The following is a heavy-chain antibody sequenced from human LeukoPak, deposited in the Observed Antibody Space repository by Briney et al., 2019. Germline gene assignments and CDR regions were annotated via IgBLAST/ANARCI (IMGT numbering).Heavy chain of an antibody. J-gene: IGHJ3*02. CDR1: GGSISSYY. D-gene: IGHD2-2*01. V-gene: IGHV4-59*01. CDR3: ARTHCSRTSCYEMGAFDI. CDR2: IYYSGST. Sequence: SETLSLTCTVSGGSISSYYWSWIRQPPGKGLEWIGYIYYSGSTNYNPSLKSRVTISVDTSKNQFSLKLSSVTAADTAVYYCARTHCSRTSCYEMGAFDIWGQGTMVTVSS.